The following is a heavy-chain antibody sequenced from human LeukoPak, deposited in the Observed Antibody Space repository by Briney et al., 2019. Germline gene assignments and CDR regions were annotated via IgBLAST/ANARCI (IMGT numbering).Heavy chain of an antibody. D-gene: IGHD3-9*01. J-gene: IGHJ4*02. V-gene: IGHV4-34*01. Sequence: SEALSLTCAVYGGSFSGYYWSWIRQPPGKGLEWIGEINHSGSTNYNPSLKSRVTISVDTSKNQFSLKLSSVTAADTAVYYCARGADILTGYLFDYWGQGTLVTVSS. CDR1: GGSFSGYY. CDR3: ARGADILTGYLFDY. CDR2: INHSGST.